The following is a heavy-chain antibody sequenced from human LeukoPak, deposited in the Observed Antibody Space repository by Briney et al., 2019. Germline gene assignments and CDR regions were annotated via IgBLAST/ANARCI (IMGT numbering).Heavy chain of an antibody. J-gene: IGHJ3*02. CDR3: ARESPRGLNCSGGSCFPSSRAFDI. D-gene: IGHD2-15*01. Sequence: ASVKVSCKASGYTFTGYYMHWVRQAPGQGLEWMGWINPNSGGTNYAQKFQGWVTMTRDTSISTAYMELSRLRSDDTAVYYCARESPRGLNCSGGSCFPSSRAFDIWGQGTMVTVSS. CDR1: GYTFTGYY. V-gene: IGHV1-2*04. CDR2: INPNSGGT.